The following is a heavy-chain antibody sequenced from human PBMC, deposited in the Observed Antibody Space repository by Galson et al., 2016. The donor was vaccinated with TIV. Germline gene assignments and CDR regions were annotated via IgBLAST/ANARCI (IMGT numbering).Heavy chain of an antibody. CDR2: IIDSGTAT. Sequence: SLRLSCAASGFSVSFNHMSWVRQAPGKGLEWVSTIIDSGTATYYADPVKGRFIISRDNSKNTLSLQMNSLTADDTAVYYCAKLWPLYSSAKYYFDFWGQGTLVTVSS. CDR3: AKLWPLYSSAKYYFDF. V-gene: IGHV3-23*01. J-gene: IGHJ4*02. CDR1: GFSVSFNH. D-gene: IGHD3-3*01.